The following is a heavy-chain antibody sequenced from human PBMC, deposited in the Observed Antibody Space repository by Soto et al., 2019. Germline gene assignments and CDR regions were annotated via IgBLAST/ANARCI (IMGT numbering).Heavy chain of an antibody. CDR2: IYYSGST. CDR1: GGSISSYY. J-gene: IGHJ6*02. CDR3: ARDGRSAVAGNYYYYYGMDV. V-gene: IGHV4-59*01. D-gene: IGHD6-19*01. Sequence: SETLSLTCTVSGGSISSYYWSWIRQPPGKGLEWIGYIYYSGSTNYNPSLKSRVTISVDKSKNQFSLKLSSVTAADTAVYYCARDGRSAVAGNYYYYYGMDVWGQGTTVTVSS.